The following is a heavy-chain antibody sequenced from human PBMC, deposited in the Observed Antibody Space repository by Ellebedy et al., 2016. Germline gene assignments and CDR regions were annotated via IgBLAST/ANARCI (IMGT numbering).Heavy chain of an antibody. CDR3: AKDSGYYGSGSYEDY. Sequence: GESLKISXAASGFTFSSYAMSWVRQAPGKGLEWVSAISGSGGSTYYADSVKGRFTISRDNSKNTLYLQMNSLRAEDTAVYYCAKDSGYYGSGSYEDYWGQGTLVTVSS. D-gene: IGHD3-10*01. CDR1: GFTFSSYA. CDR2: ISGSGGST. V-gene: IGHV3-23*01. J-gene: IGHJ4*02.